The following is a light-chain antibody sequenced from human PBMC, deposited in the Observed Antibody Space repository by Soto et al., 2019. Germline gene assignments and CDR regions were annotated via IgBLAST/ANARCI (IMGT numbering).Light chain of an antibody. CDR3: QSYDSSLSGGV. J-gene: IGLJ1*01. V-gene: IGLV1-40*01. CDR2: GNS. Sequence: QDVVTQPPSVSGAPGQRVTISCTGSSSNIGAGYDVHWYQQLPGTAPKVLIYGNSNRPSGVPDRFSGSKSGTSASLAITGLQAEDEADYYCQSYDSSLSGGVFGTGTKLTVL. CDR1: SSNIGAGYD.